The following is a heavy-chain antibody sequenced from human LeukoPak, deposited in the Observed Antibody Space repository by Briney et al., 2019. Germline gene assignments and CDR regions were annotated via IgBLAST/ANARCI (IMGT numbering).Heavy chain of an antibody. CDR3: ARNYYYMDV. Sequence: GESLKISCKASGYSFTSYWIGWVRQMPGKGLEWMAIIYPGDSDSRYSPSFQGQVTISADKSISTAYLHWSSLKASDTAMYYCARNYYYMDVWGKGTTVTVSS. V-gene: IGHV5-51*01. CDR2: IYPGDSDS. J-gene: IGHJ6*03. CDR1: GYSFTSYW.